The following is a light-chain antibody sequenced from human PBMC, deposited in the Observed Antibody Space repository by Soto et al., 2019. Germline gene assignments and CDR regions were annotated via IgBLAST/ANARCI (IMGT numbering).Light chain of an antibody. J-gene: IGLJ1*01. CDR2: DVS. CDR1: SSDVGGYNY. V-gene: IGLV2-14*01. Sequence: QSVLAQPASVSGSPGQSITISCTGTSSDVGGYNYVSWYQQHSGKAPKLMIYDVSNRPSGVSNRFSGSKSGNTASLTISGLQAEDEADYYCGSYASSSTLYVFGTGTKVTDL. CDR3: GSYASSSTLYV.